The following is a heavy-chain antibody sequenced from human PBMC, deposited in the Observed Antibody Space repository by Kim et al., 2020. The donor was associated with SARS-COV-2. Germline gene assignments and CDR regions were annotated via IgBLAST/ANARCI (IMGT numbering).Heavy chain of an antibody. CDR2: IKQDGSEK. CDR3: ARVVKAAGTSGYFDL. CDR1: GFTFSSYW. Sequence: GGSLRLSCAASGFTFSSYWMSWVRQAPGKGLEWVANIKQDGSEKYYVDSVKGRFTISRDNAKNSLYLQMNSLRAEDTAVYYCARVVKAAGTSGYFDLWGRGTLVTVSS. D-gene: IGHD6-13*01. J-gene: IGHJ2*01. V-gene: IGHV3-7*03.